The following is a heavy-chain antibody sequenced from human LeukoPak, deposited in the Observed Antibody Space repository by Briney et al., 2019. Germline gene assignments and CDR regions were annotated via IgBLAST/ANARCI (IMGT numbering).Heavy chain of an antibody. CDR2: IKEDGSEK. J-gene: IGHJ4*02. D-gene: IGHD6-13*01. CDR1: GFTFSTFW. CDR3: VRGGSSFDF. V-gene: IGHV3-7*04. Sequence: GGSLRLSCAPSGFTFSTFWMSWVRQAPGKGLEWVANIKEDGSEKYYVDSVKGRFTIARDNAKNSLYLQMNSLKAEDTAVYYCVRGGSSFDFWGQGTLVTVSS.